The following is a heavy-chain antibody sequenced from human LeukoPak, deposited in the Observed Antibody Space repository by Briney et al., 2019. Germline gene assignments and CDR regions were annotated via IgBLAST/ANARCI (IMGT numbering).Heavy chain of an antibody. CDR3: ASKERGSGWYDY. D-gene: IGHD6-19*01. CDR1: GFTFSNYW. V-gene: IGHV3-74*01. Sequence: GGSLRLSCAASGFTFSNYWMHWVRQAPGKGLVWVSRINSDGSSISYADSVKGRFTISRDNAKNTLYLQMNSLRAEDTAVYYCASKERGSGWYDYWGQGTLVTVSS. CDR2: INSDGSSI. J-gene: IGHJ4*02.